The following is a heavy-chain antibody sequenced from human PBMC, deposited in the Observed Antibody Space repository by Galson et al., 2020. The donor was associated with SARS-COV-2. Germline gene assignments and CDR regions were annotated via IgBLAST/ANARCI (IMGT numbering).Heavy chain of an antibody. J-gene: IGHJ3*02. CDR1: GFTVSSNY. Sequence: TGGSLRLSCAASGFTVSSNYMTWVRQAPGKGLEWVSVIYTGGSTYYADSVKGRFTISRDNSKNTLYLQMNTLRAEDTAVYYCARGLKYSSGWSDAFDIWGQGTMVTVSS. CDR3: ARGLKYSSGWSDAFDI. CDR2: IYTGGST. D-gene: IGHD6-19*01. V-gene: IGHV3-66*01.